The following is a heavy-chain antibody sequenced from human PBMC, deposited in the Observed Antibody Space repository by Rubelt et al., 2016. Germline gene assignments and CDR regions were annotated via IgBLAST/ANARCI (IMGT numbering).Heavy chain of an antibody. V-gene: IGHV1-18*04. J-gene: IGHJ4*02. CDR3: ARDVGGNSVLYYFDY. CDR1: GYTFTGYY. D-gene: IGHD4-23*01. CDR2: ISAYNGNT. Sequence: QVQLVQSGAEVKKPGASVKVYCKASGYTFTGYYMHWVRQAPGQGLEWMGWISAYNGNTNYAQKLQGRVTMTTDTSTSTAYMELRSLRSDDTAVYYCARDVGGNSVLYYFDYWGQGTLVTVSS.